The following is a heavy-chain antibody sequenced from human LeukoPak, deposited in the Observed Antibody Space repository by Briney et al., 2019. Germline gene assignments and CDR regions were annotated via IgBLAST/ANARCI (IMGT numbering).Heavy chain of an antibody. V-gene: IGHV6-1*01. Sequence: SQTLSLTCDISGDSVSRNNAAWNWIRQSPTVGLEWLGRTYYRSKFHIDYEVSVQRRITITPDTSKNRVSLQLTSVDPEDTAVYYCVRGLWSNHFYFDYWDQGALVTVSS. CDR2: TYYRSKFHI. CDR3: VRGLWSNHFYFDY. CDR1: GDSVSRNNAA. J-gene: IGHJ4*02. D-gene: IGHD2-21*01.